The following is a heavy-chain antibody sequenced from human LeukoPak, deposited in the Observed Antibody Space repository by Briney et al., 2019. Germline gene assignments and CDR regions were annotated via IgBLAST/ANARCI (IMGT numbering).Heavy chain of an antibody. CDR1: GGSISSSSYY. Sequence: SETLSLTCTVSGGSISSSSYYWGWIRQPPGKGLEWIGSIYYSGSTYYNPSLKSRVTISVDTSKNQFSLKLSSVTAADTAVYYCATKPHDYSNYAGFYWGQGTLVTVSS. CDR2: IYYSGST. J-gene: IGHJ4*02. D-gene: IGHD4-11*01. V-gene: IGHV4-39*07. CDR3: ATKPHDYSNYAGFY.